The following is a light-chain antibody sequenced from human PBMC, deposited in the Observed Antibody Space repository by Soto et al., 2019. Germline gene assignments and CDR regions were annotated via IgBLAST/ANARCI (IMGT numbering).Light chain of an antibody. CDR3: QQYGDWPLT. CDR1: QSVGNT. Sequence: EIVLTQFPATLSVSPGERATLSCRASQSVGNTFAWSQQKPGQAPRLLIFATSTRAPGVPARFSGSGSGTEFTLTISSLQSEDFAVYYCQQYGDWPLTFGGGAKVEIE. J-gene: IGKJ4*01. CDR2: ATS. V-gene: IGKV3-15*01.